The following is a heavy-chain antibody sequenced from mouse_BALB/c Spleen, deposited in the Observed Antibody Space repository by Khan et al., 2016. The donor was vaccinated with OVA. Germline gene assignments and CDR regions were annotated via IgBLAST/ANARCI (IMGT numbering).Heavy chain of an antibody. Sequence: EVKLLESGPGLVKPSQSLSLTCTVTGYSITNDYAWNWIRQFPGNKLEWMGYISSTGSTSYNPSLKSRISITRDTSKNQFFLQLRSVTSEDTATYYCARSLYYNYGYALDYWGRGTSVTVSS. CDR3: ARSLYYNYGYALDY. J-gene: IGHJ4*01. D-gene: IGHD2-4*01. V-gene: IGHV3-2*02. CDR2: ISSTGST. CDR1: GYSITNDYA.